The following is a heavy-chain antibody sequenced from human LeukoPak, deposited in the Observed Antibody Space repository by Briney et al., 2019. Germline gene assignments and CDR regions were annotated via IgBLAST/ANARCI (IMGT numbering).Heavy chain of an antibody. V-gene: IGHV3-30*02. CDR3: AKDYYGSGSYPYHFDY. Sequence: GGSLRLSCAASGFTFSSYGMHWVRQAPGKGLEWVAFIRYDGSNKYYADSVKGRFTISRDNSKNTLYLQMNSLRAEDTAVYYCAKDYYGSGSYPYHFDYWGQGTLVTVSA. D-gene: IGHD3-10*01. J-gene: IGHJ4*02. CDR1: GFTFSSYG. CDR2: IRYDGSNK.